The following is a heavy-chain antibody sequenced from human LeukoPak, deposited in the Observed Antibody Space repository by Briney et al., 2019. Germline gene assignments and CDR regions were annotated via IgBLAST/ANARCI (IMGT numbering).Heavy chain of an antibody. D-gene: IGHD5-18*01. CDR1: GFTFSSYA. CDR2: ISGSGGST. J-gene: IGHJ2*01. CDR3: ATVAMEDWYFDL. Sequence: PGGSLRLSCAASGFTFSSYAMSWVRQAPGKGLEWVSAISGSGGSTYYADSVKGRFTISRDNSKNTLYLQMNSLRDEDTAVYYCATVAMEDWYFDLWGRGTLVTVSS. V-gene: IGHV3-23*01.